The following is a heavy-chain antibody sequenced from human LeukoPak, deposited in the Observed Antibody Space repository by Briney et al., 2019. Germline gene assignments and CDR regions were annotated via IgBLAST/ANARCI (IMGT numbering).Heavy chain of an antibody. V-gene: IGHV3-23*01. CDR1: GFTFSSYA. CDR3: ASWYYYGSGSYFSQDAFDI. D-gene: IGHD3-10*01. J-gene: IGHJ3*02. Sequence: GGSLRLSCAASGFTFSSYAMSWVRQAPGKGLEWVSAISGSGGSTYYADSVKGRFTISRDNSKNTLYLQMNSLRAEDTAVYYCASWYYYGSGSYFSQDAFDIWGQGTMVTVSS. CDR2: ISGSGGST.